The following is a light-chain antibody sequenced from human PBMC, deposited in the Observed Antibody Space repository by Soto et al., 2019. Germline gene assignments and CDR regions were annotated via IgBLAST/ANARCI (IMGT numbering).Light chain of an antibody. Sequence: EIVLTQSPATLSLSPGDRATLSCRASQSIGSALLWYQQRPGQTPRLLIYDTSNRATGIPARFSGSGSETDFTLTISSLEPEDFAVYFCQQRRNWPRTFCQGTKVELK. CDR3: QQRRNWPRT. CDR2: DTS. J-gene: IGKJ2*02. CDR1: QSIGSA. V-gene: IGKV3-11*01.